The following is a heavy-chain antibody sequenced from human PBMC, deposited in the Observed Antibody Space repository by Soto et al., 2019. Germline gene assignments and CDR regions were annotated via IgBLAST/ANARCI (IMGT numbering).Heavy chain of an antibody. V-gene: IGHV1-46*01. J-gene: IGHJ6*02. CDR3: AKGDTVTKPMYYYYGMDV. D-gene: IGHD4-17*01. Sequence: GASVKVSCKASGYSFTSYYMHWVRQAPGQGLEWMGIINPSGGSTSYAQNFQGRVTMTRDTSTSTVYMELSSLRSEDTAVYYCAKGDTVTKPMYYYYGMDVWGQGTKVTVSS. CDR1: GYSFTSYY. CDR2: INPSGGST.